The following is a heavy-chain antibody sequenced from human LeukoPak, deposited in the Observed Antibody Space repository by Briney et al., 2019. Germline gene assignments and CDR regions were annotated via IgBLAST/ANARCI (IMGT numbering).Heavy chain of an antibody. D-gene: IGHD7-27*01. J-gene: IGHJ5*02. CDR2: IRYDGEKQ. CDR1: GLTFSSYG. CDR3: TSTVLGRADWLDP. Sequence: GGSLRLSCAASGLTFSSYGMHWVRQAPGKGLEWVTFIRYDGEKQHYVDSAKGRFTISRDNSKDTLYLQMNDVRPEDTAVYYCTSTVLGRADWLDPWGLGTPVTVSS. V-gene: IGHV3-30*02.